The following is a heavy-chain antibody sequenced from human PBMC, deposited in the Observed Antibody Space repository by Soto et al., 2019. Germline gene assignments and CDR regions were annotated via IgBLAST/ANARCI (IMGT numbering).Heavy chain of an antibody. D-gene: IGHD1-26*01. V-gene: IGHV4-59*08. Sequence: TSETLSLTCTVSGGYIISYYWSWIRQPPGKGLEWIGYIYYSGSTNYNPSLKSRVTISVDTSKNQFSLKLSSVTAADTAVYYCARGLVGATYYFDYWGQGTLVTVSS. CDR1: GGYIISYY. J-gene: IGHJ4*02. CDR2: IYYSGST. CDR3: ARGLVGATYYFDY.